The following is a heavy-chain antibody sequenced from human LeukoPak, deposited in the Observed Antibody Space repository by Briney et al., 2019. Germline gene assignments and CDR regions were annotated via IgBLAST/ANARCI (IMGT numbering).Heavy chain of an antibody. V-gene: IGHV4-39*01. CDR2: IYYSGST. D-gene: IGHD2-15*01. J-gene: IGHJ4*02. Sequence: SETLSLTCTVSGGSISSSSYYWGWIRQPPGKGLEWIGSIYYSGSTYYNPSLKSRVTISVDTSKNQFSLKLSSVTAADTAVYYCAGHLGYCSGGSCFTFDYWGQGTLVTVSS. CDR3: AGHLGYCSGGSCFTFDY. CDR1: GGSISSSSYY.